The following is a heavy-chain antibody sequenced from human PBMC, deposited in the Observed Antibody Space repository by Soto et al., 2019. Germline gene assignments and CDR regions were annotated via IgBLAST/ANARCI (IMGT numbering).Heavy chain of an antibody. CDR2: IWYDGSNK. V-gene: IGHV3-33*01. D-gene: IGHD6-19*01. CDR3: ARDQTLYTQWLNAFDI. J-gene: IGHJ3*02. Sequence: VVSLRFSCAASGFTFSSYGMHWVRQAPGKGLEWVAVIWYDGSNKYYADSVKGLFTISRDNSKNTLYLQMNSLRAEDTAVYYCARDQTLYTQWLNAFDIWGQGTMVTVSS. CDR1: GFTFSSYG.